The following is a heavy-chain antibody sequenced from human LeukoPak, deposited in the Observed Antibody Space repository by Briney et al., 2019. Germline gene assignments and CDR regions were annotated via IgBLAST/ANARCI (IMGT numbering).Heavy chain of an antibody. CDR1: GFTFSSYA. CDR2: ISYDGSNK. J-gene: IGHJ4*02. D-gene: IGHD6-19*01. CDR3: ARDSYSSGCLDY. Sequence: GGSLRLSCAASGFTFSSYAMHWVRQAPGKGLEWVAVISYDGSNKYYADSVRGRFTISRDNSKNTLYLQMNSLRAEDTAVYYCARDSYSSGCLDYWGQGTLVTVSS. V-gene: IGHV3-30-3*01.